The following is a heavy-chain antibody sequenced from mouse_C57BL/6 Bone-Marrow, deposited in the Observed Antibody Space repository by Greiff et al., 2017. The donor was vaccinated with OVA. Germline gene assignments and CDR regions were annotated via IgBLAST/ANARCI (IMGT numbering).Heavy chain of an antibody. CDR1: GYTFTDYE. Sequence: VKLVESGAELVRPGASVTLSCKASGYTFTDYEMHWVKQTPVHGLEWIGAIDPETGGTAYNQKFKGKAILTADKSSSTAYMELRSLTSEDSAVYYCTTEFPWGQGTLVTVSA. CDR2: IDPETGGT. V-gene: IGHV1-15*01. CDR3: TTEFP. J-gene: IGHJ3*01.